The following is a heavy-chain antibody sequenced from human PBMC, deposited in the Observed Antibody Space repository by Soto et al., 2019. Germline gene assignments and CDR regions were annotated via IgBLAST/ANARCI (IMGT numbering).Heavy chain of an antibody. J-gene: IGHJ4*02. CDR3: ARKLDRKYFDY. V-gene: IGHV3-53*04. CDR1: GFTVSSNY. CDR2: IYSGGST. Sequence: VQLVESGGGLVQPGGSLRLSCAASGFTVSSNYMSWVRQAPGKGLEWVSVIYSGGSTYYANSVKGRFTISRHNSKNTLYLQMNSLRAEDTAVYYCARKLDRKYFDYWGQGTLVTVSS.